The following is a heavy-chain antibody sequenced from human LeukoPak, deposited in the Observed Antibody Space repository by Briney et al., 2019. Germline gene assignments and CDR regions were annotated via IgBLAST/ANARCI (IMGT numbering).Heavy chain of an antibody. CDR3: ASRTLTTVTTDPSYYYGMDV. V-gene: IGHV3-53*01. D-gene: IGHD4-17*01. Sequence: GGSLRLSCSVSGFTLSSNYMSWGRQAPGKGLGWVLAIYRGHSTYYADSVKGRFTIHRDNSKNMLYLQMNSLRAEDTAVYYCASRTLTTVTTDPSYYYGMDVWGKGTTVTVSS. CDR1: GFTLSSNY. CDR2: IYRGHST. J-gene: IGHJ6*04.